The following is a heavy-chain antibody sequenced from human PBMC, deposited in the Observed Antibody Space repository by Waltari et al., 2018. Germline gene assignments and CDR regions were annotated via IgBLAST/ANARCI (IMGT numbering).Heavy chain of an antibody. J-gene: IGHJ4*02. V-gene: IGHV4-38-2*01. D-gene: IGHD6-19*01. Sequence: QVQLQESGPGLVKPSETLSLTCAVSGYSISSGYYWGWIRQPPGKGLEWIGSIYHSGSTYYNPSLKSRVTISVDTSKNQFSLKLSSVTAADTAVYYCARHPEQWLPPSIGYYFDYWGQGTLVTVSS. CDR3: ARHPEQWLPPSIGYYFDY. CDR1: GYSISSGYY. CDR2: IYHSGST.